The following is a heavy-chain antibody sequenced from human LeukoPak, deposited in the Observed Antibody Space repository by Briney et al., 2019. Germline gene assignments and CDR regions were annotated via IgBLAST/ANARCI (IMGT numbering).Heavy chain of an antibody. CDR3: AKDIMATAGRYFDY. CDR1: GFTFSSYA. CDR2: ISGSDDRT. V-gene: IGHV3-23*01. J-gene: IGHJ4*02. D-gene: IGHD6-13*01. Sequence: GGSLRLSCAASGFTFSSYAMSWVRQALGKGLEWVSSISGSDDRTYYADSVKGRFTISRDNSKNTLYLQMNSLRAEDTAVYYCAKDIMATAGRYFDYWGQGTLVTVSS.